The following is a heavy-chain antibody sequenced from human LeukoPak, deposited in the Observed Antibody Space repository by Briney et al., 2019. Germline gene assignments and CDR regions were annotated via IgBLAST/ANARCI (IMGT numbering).Heavy chain of an antibody. Sequence: GGSLRLSCAASGFTFSSYSTNWVRQAPGKGLEWVSSISSSSSYIYYADSVKGRFTISRDNAKNSLYLQMNSLRAEDTAVYYCHAAVTTWGQFDYWGQGTLVTVSS. CDR1: GFTFSSYS. CDR2: ISSSSSYI. J-gene: IGHJ4*02. D-gene: IGHD4-11*01. CDR3: HAAVTTWGQFDY. V-gene: IGHV3-21*01.